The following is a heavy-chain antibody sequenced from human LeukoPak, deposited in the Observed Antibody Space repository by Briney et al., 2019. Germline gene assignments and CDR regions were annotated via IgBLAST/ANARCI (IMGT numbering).Heavy chain of an antibody. CDR2: IIPILGIA. Sequence: SVKVSCKASGGTFSSYAISWVRQAPGQGLEWTGRIIPILGIANYAQKFQGRVTITADKSTSTAYMELSSLRSEDTAVYYCARALYCGGDCYFFDYWGHGTLVTVSS. D-gene: IGHD2-21*02. J-gene: IGHJ4*01. CDR3: ARALYCGGDCYFFDY. V-gene: IGHV1-69*04. CDR1: GGTFSSYA.